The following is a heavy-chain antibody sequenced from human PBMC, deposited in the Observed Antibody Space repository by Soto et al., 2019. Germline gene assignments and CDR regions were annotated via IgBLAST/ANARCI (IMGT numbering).Heavy chain of an antibody. Sequence: SETLSLTCTVSGDSISGYYWTWIRQPPGTGLEWIGEINHSGSTNYNPSLKSRVTISVDTSKNQFSLKLTSVTAADTAVYYCARDKITGLFDYWGQGILVTVSS. D-gene: IGHD2-8*02. CDR3: ARDKITGLFDY. J-gene: IGHJ4*02. V-gene: IGHV4-34*01. CDR1: GDSISGYY. CDR2: INHSGST.